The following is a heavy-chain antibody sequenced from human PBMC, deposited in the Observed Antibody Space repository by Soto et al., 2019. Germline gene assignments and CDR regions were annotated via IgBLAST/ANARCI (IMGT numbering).Heavy chain of an antibody. V-gene: IGHV1-8*01. CDR1: GYTFTSYD. J-gene: IGHJ4*02. CDR2: MNPNSGNT. Sequence: QVQLVQSGAEVKKPGASVKVSCKASGYTFTSYDINWVRQATGQGLEWMGWMNPNSGNTGYAQKFQGRVTMTRNTSISTTYMELSSLRSEDTAVYYCARGPHRRRVAGHYYFDYWGQGTLVTVSS. D-gene: IGHD6-19*01. CDR3: ARGPHRRRVAGHYYFDY.